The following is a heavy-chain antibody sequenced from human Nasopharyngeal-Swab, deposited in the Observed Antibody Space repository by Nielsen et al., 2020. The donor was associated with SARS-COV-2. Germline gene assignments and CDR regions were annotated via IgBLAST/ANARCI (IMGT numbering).Heavy chain of an antibody. D-gene: IGHD5-12*01. CDR1: GFTSSSYW. V-gene: IGHV3-7*01. CDR2: IKQDGSEK. CDR3: AREGPDSGYVDPHFDY. Sequence: GESLKISCAASGFTSSSYWMSWVRQAPGKGLEWVANIKQDGSEKYYVDSVKGRFTISRDNAKNSLYLQMNSLRAEDTAVYYCAREGPDSGYVDPHFDYWGQGTLVTVSS. J-gene: IGHJ4*02.